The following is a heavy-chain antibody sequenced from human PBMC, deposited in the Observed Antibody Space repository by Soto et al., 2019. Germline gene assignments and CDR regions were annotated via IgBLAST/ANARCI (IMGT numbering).Heavy chain of an antibody. V-gene: IGHV3-23*01. CDR3: EKATGRGGGSVFDY. CDR1: GFIFSNYA. J-gene: IGHJ4*02. CDR2: ISGSGADA. Sequence: GGSLRLSCAPSGFIFSNYAMSWVRQARGKGLGWVSAISGSGADAYYTESVKGRFTISRDNFKNTLYLQMNSLRAEDTAVYYCEKATGRGGGSVFDYWGPGTLATVSS. D-gene: IGHD2-15*01.